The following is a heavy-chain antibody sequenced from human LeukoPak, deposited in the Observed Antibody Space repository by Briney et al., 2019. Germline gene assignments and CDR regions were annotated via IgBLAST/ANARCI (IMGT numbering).Heavy chain of an antibody. CDR1: GFTVSSNY. Sequence: GGSLRLSCAASGFTVSSNYMSWVRQAPGKGLEWVSVIYSSGSTYYADSVKGRFTISRDTSKNTLYLQMNSLRAEDTAVYYCARGPGYYGSGTYAFDIWGQGTMVTVPS. V-gene: IGHV3-66*02. D-gene: IGHD3-10*01. CDR3: ARGPGYYGSGTYAFDI. J-gene: IGHJ3*02. CDR2: IYSSGST.